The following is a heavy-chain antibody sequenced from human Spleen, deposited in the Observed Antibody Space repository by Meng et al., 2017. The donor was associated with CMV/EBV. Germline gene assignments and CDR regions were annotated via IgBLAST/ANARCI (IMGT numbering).Heavy chain of an antibody. CDR3: ARDWLNKAMDV. Sequence: GESLKISCAASGFALSDYYMIWMRQAPGRGLECILYIGNGYSGSAIYYADSVKGRFTISRDNAENSLYLQMNSLRAEDTAVYYCARDWLNKAMDVWGQGTTVTVSS. CDR1: GFALSDYY. CDR2: IGNGYSGSAI. D-gene: IGHD1/OR15-1a*01. J-gene: IGHJ6*02. V-gene: IGHV3-11*01.